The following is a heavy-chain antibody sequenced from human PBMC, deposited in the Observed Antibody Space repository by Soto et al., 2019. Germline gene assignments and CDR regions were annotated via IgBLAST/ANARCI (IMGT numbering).Heavy chain of an antibody. CDR2: ISYDGSNK. CDR1: GFTFSSYA. Sequence: QVQLVESGGGVVQPGRSLRLSCAASGFTFSSYAMHWVRQAPGKGLEWVAVISYDGSNKYYADSVKGRFTISRDNSKNTRYLQMNSLRAEDTAVYYRARGQGVTHNFDYWGQGTLVTVSS. CDR3: ARGQGVTHNFDY. V-gene: IGHV3-30-3*01. D-gene: IGHD2-21*02. J-gene: IGHJ4*02.